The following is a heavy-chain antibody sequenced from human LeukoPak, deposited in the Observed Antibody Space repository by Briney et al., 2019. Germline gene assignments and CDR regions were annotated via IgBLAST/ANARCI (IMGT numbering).Heavy chain of an antibody. D-gene: IGHD5-12*01. Sequence: PSETLSPTCAVYGGSFSGYYWSWIRQPPGKGLEWIGEINHSGSTNYNPSLKSRVTISVDTSKNQFSLKLSSVTAADTAVYYCARVGQYSGYDSSSAYWGQGTLVTVSS. V-gene: IGHV4-34*01. CDR1: GGSFSGYY. CDR2: INHSGST. CDR3: ARVGQYSGYDSSSAY. J-gene: IGHJ4*02.